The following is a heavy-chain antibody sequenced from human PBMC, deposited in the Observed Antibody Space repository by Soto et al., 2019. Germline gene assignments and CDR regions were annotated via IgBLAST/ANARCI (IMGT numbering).Heavy chain of an antibody. CDR1: GFTFSTYA. Sequence: GGSLRLSCAASGFTFSTYALSWVRQAPGKGLEWVSAISANGQGMYYADSVRGRFTISRDNSKNTIFLHMDSLRAEDTAVYYCAKDRNFPRDQFHYWGQGTLVTVSS. J-gene: IGHJ4*02. D-gene: IGHD2-2*01. CDR2: ISANGQGM. V-gene: IGHV3-23*01. CDR3: AKDRNFPRDQFHY.